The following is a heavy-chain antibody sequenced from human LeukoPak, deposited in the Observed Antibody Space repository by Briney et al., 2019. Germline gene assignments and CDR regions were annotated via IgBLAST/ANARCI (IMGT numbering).Heavy chain of an antibody. J-gene: IGHJ4*02. CDR1: GFTFSSYA. CDR2: ISYDGSNK. CDR3: ARDSEITMVRGVIDY. D-gene: IGHD3-10*01. V-gene: IGHV3-30*04. Sequence: PGGSLRLCCAASGFTFSSYAMHWVRQAAGKGLEWVAVISYDGSNKYYADSVKGRFTISRDNSKNTLYLQMNSLRAEDTAVYYCARDSEITMVRGVIDYWGQGTLVTVSS.